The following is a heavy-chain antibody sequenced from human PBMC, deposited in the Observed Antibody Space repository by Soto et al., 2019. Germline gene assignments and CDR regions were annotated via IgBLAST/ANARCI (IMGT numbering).Heavy chain of an antibody. V-gene: IGHV3-30*18. CDR1: GFTFSSYG. Sequence: GGSLRLSCAASGFTFSSYGMHWVRQAPGKGLEWVAVISYDGSNKYYADSVKGRFTISRDNSKNTLYLQMNSLRAEDTAVYYCAKGLSLAARPNYYYYMDVWGKGTTVTVSS. D-gene: IGHD6-6*01. J-gene: IGHJ6*03. CDR2: ISYDGSNK. CDR3: AKGLSLAARPNYYYYMDV.